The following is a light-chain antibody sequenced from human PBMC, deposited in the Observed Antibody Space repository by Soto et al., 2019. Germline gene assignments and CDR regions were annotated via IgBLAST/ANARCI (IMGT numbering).Light chain of an antibody. Sequence: QAVVTQEPSLTVSPGGTVTLTCASSTGAVTSDNYANWLQQKPGQAPRALIYSTDTKHSWTPARFSGSLLGGKAALTLSPVKPEDDADYYGLLYYGGAVVFGGGTKLTVL. CDR3: LLYYGGAVV. CDR2: STD. CDR1: TGAVTSDNY. V-gene: IGLV7-43*01. J-gene: IGLJ2*01.